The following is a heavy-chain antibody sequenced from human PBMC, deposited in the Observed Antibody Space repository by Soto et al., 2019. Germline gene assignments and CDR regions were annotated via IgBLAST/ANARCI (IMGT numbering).Heavy chain of an antibody. CDR2: INPNSGGT. J-gene: IGHJ6*02. Sequence: QVQLVQSGAEVKKPGASVKVSCKASGYTFTGYYMHWVRQAPGQGLEWMGWINPNSGGTNYAQKFQGGVTMTRDTSVSTDYMELSRLRSDDTAVYYCARDSGYDSYYYYGMDVWGQGTTVTVSS. V-gene: IGHV1-2*02. CDR1: GYTFTGYY. CDR3: ARDSGYDSYYYYGMDV. D-gene: IGHD5-12*01.